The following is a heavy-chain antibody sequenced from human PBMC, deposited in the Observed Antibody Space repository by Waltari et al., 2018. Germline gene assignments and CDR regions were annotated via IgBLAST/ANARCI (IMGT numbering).Heavy chain of an antibody. D-gene: IGHD3-3*01. Sequence: QVQLVQSGAEVKKPGSSVKVSCKASGGTFSSYTISWVRPAPGQGLEWMGRIIAILGIANYEQKVQGRVTITADKATSTAYMGLSSLRSEDTAVYYCARDGAYYDFWSGYSPFYFDYWGQGTLVTVSS. CDR3: ARDGAYYDFWSGYSPFYFDY. V-gene: IGHV1-69*08. J-gene: IGHJ4*02. CDR2: IIAILGIA. CDR1: GGTFSSYT.